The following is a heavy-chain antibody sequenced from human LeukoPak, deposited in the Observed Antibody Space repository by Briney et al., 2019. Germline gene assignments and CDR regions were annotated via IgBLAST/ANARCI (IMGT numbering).Heavy chain of an antibody. J-gene: IGHJ4*02. Sequence: GRSLRLSRAASGFTFSSYGMHWVRQAPGKGLEWVAVISYDGSNKYYADSVKGRFTISRDNSKNTLYLQMNSLRAEDTAVYYCAKGGITMSTSLDYWGQGTLVTVSS. D-gene: IGHD3-10*02. CDR1: GFTFSSYG. V-gene: IGHV3-30*18. CDR3: AKGGITMSTSLDY. CDR2: ISYDGSNK.